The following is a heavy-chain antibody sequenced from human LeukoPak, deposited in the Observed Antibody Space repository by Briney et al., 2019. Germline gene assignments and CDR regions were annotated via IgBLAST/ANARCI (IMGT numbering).Heavy chain of an antibody. CDR1: GGSFSGYY. D-gene: IGHD3-22*01. J-gene: IGHJ4*03. CDR2: INHSGST. CDR3: ARGGLGRRYYYDSSGYHTSYYFDY. V-gene: IGHV4-34*01. Sequence: SETLSLTCAVYGGSFSGYYWSWIRQPPGKGLEWIGEINHSGSTNYNPSLKSRVTISVDTSKNQFSLKLSFVTAADTAVYYCARGGLGRRYYYDSSGYHTSYYFDYWGQGTTVTVSS.